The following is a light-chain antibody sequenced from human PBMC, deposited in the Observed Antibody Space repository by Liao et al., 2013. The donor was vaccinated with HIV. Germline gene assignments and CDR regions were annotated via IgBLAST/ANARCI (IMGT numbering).Light chain of an antibody. J-gene: IGLJ3*02. CDR2: EDN. CDR1: KLGDKY. CDR3: QAWDSSTEV. V-gene: IGLV3-1*01. Sequence: SYELTQTPSVSVSPGQTASITCSGDKLGDKYACWYQQKPGQSPVLVIYEDNKRPSGIPERFSGSKSGNTATLTISGTQAMDEADYYCQAWDSSTEVFGGGTKLTVL.